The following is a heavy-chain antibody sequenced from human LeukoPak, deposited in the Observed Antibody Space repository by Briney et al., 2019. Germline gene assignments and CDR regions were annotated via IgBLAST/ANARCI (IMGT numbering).Heavy chain of an antibody. D-gene: IGHD6-13*01. Sequence: GASVKVSCKASGYTFTSYGISWVRQAPGQGLEWMGWISAYNGNTNYAQKLQGRVTMTTDTSTSTAYMELRSLRSDDTAVYYCARDALRGSSSSFQWFDPWGQGTLVTVSS. V-gene: IGHV1-18*01. CDR3: ARDALRGSSSSFQWFDP. J-gene: IGHJ5*02. CDR1: GYTFTSYG. CDR2: ISAYNGNT.